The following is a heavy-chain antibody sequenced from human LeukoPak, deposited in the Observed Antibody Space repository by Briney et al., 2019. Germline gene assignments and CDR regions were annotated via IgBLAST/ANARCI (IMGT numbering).Heavy chain of an antibody. Sequence: SETLSLTCTVSGGSISSSSYYWGWIRQPPGKGLEWIGSIYYSGSTNYNPSLKSRVTISVDTSKNQFSLKLSSVTAADTAVYYCARGAVAGTQYFQHWGQGTLVTVSS. CDR3: ARGAVAGTQYFQH. CDR1: GGSISSSSYY. CDR2: IYYSGST. V-gene: IGHV4-39*07. D-gene: IGHD6-19*01. J-gene: IGHJ1*01.